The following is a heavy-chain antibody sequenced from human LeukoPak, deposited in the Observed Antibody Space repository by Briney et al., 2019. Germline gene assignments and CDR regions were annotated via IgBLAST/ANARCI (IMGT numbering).Heavy chain of an antibody. V-gene: IGHV3-23*01. J-gene: IGHJ4*02. D-gene: IGHD6-13*01. CDR3: ATSPSWGPVAAGMRFDY. CDR2: ISISGGTT. CDR1: GFTFSSYA. Sequence: PGGSLRLSCAASGFTFSSYAMSWVRQAPGKGLEWVSVISISGGTTYYGDSVKGRFTISRDNSKNTLYLQMSSLRAEDTAVYYCATSPSWGPVAAGMRFDYWGQGTLVTVSS.